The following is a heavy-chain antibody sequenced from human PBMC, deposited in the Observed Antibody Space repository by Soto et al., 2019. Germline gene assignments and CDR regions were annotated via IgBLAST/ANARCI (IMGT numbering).Heavy chain of an antibody. CDR1: GFTFSNCA. CDR3: AKDYSSVWSRGIDF. V-gene: IGHV3-23*01. D-gene: IGHD6-19*01. Sequence: EVQLLESGGGLAQPGGSLRLSCAATGFTFSNCAMTWVRRAAGKGLEWVSGISDGGDRTYYADSVRGRFTVSRDNSKNTLYLQMNTLRAEDTAVYYCAKDYSSVWSRGIDFWGQGTLVTVSS. CDR2: ISDGGDRT. J-gene: IGHJ4*02.